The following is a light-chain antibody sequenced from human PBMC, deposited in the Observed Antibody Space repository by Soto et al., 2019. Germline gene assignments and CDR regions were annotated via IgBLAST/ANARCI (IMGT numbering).Light chain of an antibody. Sequence: QSALTQPASVSGSPGQSITISCTGTSSDVGGYNYVSWYQQHPGKAPKLIIYEVSNRPSGVSNRVSGSKSGNTASLTISVLQAEDEDDYYCNSYTSKATGVFGTGTKLTVL. J-gene: IGLJ1*01. CDR3: NSYTSKATGV. CDR1: SSDVGGYNY. CDR2: EVS. V-gene: IGLV2-14*01.